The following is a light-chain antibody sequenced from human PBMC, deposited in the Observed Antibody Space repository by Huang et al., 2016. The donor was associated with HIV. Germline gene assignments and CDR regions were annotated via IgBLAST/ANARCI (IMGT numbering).Light chain of an antibody. CDR3: QQYDNLPIT. Sequence: DIQMTQSPSSLSASVGDRVTITCQASQDISTYLNWYQQKPGKAPKVLIYAASNWETGVPSRFSGSGSGTSFTFTINSLQPEDIATYYCQQYDNLPITFGQGTRLEI. CDR1: QDISTY. J-gene: IGKJ5*01. CDR2: AAS. V-gene: IGKV1-33*01.